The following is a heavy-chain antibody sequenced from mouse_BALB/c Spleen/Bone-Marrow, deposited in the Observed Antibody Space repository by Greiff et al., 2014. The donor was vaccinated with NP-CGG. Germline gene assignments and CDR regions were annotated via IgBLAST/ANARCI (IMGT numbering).Heavy chain of an antibody. CDR2: INPDSSTI. J-gene: IGHJ3*01. Sequence: EVKLLESGGGLVQPGGSLKLSCAASGFDFSGFWMGWVRQAPGKGLEWIGEINPDSSTINYTTSLKDRFIISRDNAKNTLYLQMSKGRSEDTALYYCARLGYYGEFDYWGQGTLVTVSA. V-gene: IGHV4-1*02. CDR1: GFDFSGFW. CDR3: ARLGYYGEFDY. D-gene: IGHD2-3*01.